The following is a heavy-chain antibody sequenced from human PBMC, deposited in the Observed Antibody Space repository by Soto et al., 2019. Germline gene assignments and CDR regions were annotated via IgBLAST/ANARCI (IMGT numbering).Heavy chain of an antibody. J-gene: IGHJ4*02. CDR2: ISSSSSTI. D-gene: IGHD5-12*01. CDR1: GFTFSSYS. V-gene: IGHV3-48*02. CDR3: ARDREKYSGYDYDY. Sequence: TGGSLRFSCAASGFTFSSYSMNWVRQAPGKGLEWVSYISSSSSTIYYADSVKGRFTISRDNAKNSLYLQMNSLRDEDTAVYYCARDREKYSGYDYDYWGQGTLVTVSS.